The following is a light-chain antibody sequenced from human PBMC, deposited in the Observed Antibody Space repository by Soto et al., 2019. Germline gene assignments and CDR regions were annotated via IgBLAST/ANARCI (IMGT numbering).Light chain of an antibody. V-gene: IGLV2-14*01. CDR1: SGDVGSFDL. CDR2: GVS. CDR3: CSFKSGATHDV. Sequence: QSALTQPVSVSGSPGQSITISCTGTSGDVGSFDLVSWYQHSPGKAPKLMIYGVSYRPSGVSNRFSGSKSGNTASLTISGLQTEDEADYYCCSFKSGATHDVFGTGTKLTVL. J-gene: IGLJ1*01.